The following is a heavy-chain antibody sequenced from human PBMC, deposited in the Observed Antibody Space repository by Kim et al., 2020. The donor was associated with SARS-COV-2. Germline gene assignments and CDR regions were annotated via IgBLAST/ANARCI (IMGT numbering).Heavy chain of an antibody. V-gene: IGHV1-69*13. Sequence: SVKVSCKASGGTFSSYAISWVRQAPGQGLEWMGGIIPIFGTANYAQKFQGRVTITADESTSTAYMELSSLRSEDTAVYYCARGGSPYYGSGSYHDYWGQGTLVTVSS. D-gene: IGHD3-10*01. CDR3: ARGGSPYYGSGSYHDY. J-gene: IGHJ4*02. CDR2: IIPIFGTA. CDR1: GGTFSSYA.